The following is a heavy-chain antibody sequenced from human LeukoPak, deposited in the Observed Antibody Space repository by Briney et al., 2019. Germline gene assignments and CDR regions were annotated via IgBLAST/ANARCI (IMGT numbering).Heavy chain of an antibody. J-gene: IGHJ4*02. D-gene: IGHD5-24*01. CDR2: IYYSGST. CDR1: GGSISSYY. CDR3: ARGRDEYKWGKY. Sequence: SETLSLTCTVSGGSISSYYWSWIRQPPGKGLEWIGYIYYSGSTNYNPSLKSRVTISVDTSKNQFSLKLSSVTAADTAVYYCARGRDEYKWGKYWGQGTLVTVSS. V-gene: IGHV4-59*12.